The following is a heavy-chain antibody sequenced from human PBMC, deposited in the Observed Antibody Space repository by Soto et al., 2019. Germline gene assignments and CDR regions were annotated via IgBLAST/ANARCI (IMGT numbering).Heavy chain of an antibody. D-gene: IGHD3-3*01. CDR2: ISGYNGHT. CDR3: ARGGPFAVADTAS. Sequence: QVQLVQSGVEVKKPGASVRVSCKASGYTFTNYGITWVRQAPGQGLEWLGWISGYNGHTNYAQKFTRRLTMTTDTSTSTAYMDLTSLRDGGMAVYYCARGGPFAVADTASRGQGILLTVSS. CDR1: GYTFTNYG. V-gene: IGHV1-18*03. J-gene: IGHJ4*02.